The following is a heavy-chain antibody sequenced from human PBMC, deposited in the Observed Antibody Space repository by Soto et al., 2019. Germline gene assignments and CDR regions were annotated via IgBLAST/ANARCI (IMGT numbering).Heavy chain of an antibody. D-gene: IGHD5-18*01. Sequence: SGPTLVNPTQTLTLTCTFSGFSLSTCGVGVGWIRQPPGKAMEWLALIYWNDDKRYSPSLKSRLTITKDTSKNQVVLTMTNMDPVDTATYYCAHRHIQLWSQPFDYWGQGTLVTVSS. CDR3: AHRHIQLWSQPFDY. J-gene: IGHJ4*02. CDR1: GFSLSTCGVG. CDR2: IYWNDDK. V-gene: IGHV2-5*01.